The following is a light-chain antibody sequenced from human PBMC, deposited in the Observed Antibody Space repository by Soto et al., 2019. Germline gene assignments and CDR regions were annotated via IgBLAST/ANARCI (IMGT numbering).Light chain of an antibody. Sequence: DIVMTQSPDSLAVSLGERATINCKSSQSVLYSSNNKNYLAWYQQKPGQPPKLLIYWASTRESGVPDRFSGSWSGTDVTLTICSLQAEDVAVYDCQQYYSTPRTFGQGTKVDIK. CDR1: QSVLYSSNNKNY. J-gene: IGKJ1*01. CDR3: QQYYSTPRT. V-gene: IGKV4-1*01. CDR2: WAS.